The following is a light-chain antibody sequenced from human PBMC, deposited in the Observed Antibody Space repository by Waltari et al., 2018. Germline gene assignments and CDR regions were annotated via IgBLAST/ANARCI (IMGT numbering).Light chain of an antibody. V-gene: IGLV2-14*01. CDR1: SRSVCGYNH. CDR2: EVS. Sequence: QSALAQPASLSGSPGPSITLPCPGTSRSVCGYNHCPWYQQHPGKAPKLMIYEVSNRPSGVSNRFSGSKSGNTASLTISGLQAEDEADYYCSSYTSSSTYVFGTGTKVTVL. J-gene: IGLJ1*01. CDR3: SSYTSSSTYV.